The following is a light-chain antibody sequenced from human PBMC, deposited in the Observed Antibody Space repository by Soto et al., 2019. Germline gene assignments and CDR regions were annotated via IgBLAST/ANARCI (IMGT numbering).Light chain of an antibody. Sequence: QSVLTQPPSASGCPGQSVTISCNGTTSDIGGYNFVSWFQQNPGKAPKLIIYEVNKRPSGVPDRFSGSKSGNTASLTVSGLQAEDEADYYCNSYAGSDNFVVFGGGTKLTVL. CDR3: NSYAGSDNFVV. CDR2: EVN. V-gene: IGLV2-8*01. J-gene: IGLJ2*01. CDR1: TSDIGGYNF.